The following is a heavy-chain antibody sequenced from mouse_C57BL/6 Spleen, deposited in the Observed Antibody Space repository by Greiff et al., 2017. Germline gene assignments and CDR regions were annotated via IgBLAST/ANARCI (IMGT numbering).Heavy chain of an antibody. CDR1: GYTFTTYT. V-gene: IGHV1-4*01. Sequence: QVQLQQSGAELARPGASVKMSCKASGYTFTTYTMHWIKQRPGQGLEWIGYINPSSDYTKYNQNFKDKATLTADKSSSTAYMQLSSLTSEDSAVYYCARGYYFGYWGQGTTLTVSS. CDR3: ARGYYFGY. CDR2: INPSSDYT. J-gene: IGHJ2*01.